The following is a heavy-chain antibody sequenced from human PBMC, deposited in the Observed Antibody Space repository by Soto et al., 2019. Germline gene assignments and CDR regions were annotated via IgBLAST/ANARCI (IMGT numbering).Heavy chain of an antibody. CDR2: IYYTGST. Sequence: EILSLSCTVSGDSIGNSNYFWGWIRQPPGKGLELIGIIYYTGSTYYNSSLKSRLTISVDTSKNQFSLRLSSVTAADTAVYYCARHWGGLGYYSGGSCYADYWGQGTLVTVSS. CDR3: ARHWGGLGYYSGGSCYADY. J-gene: IGHJ4*02. CDR1: GDSIGNSNYF. V-gene: IGHV4-39*01. D-gene: IGHD2-15*01.